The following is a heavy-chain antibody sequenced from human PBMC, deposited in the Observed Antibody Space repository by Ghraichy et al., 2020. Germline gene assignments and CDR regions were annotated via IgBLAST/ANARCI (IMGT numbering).Heavy chain of an antibody. Sequence: SETLSLTCTVSGDSISTYYWSWIRQPAGKGLEWIGRIYTSGSTNYNPSLKSRVTMSVDTSKNQFSLKLNSVTAADTAVYYCARDSSCYYTPDYYYYGMDVWGQGTTVTVSS. CDR2: IYTSGST. V-gene: IGHV4-4*07. D-gene: IGHD3-22*01. CDR1: GDSISTYY. J-gene: IGHJ6*02. CDR3: ARDSSCYYTPDYYYYGMDV.